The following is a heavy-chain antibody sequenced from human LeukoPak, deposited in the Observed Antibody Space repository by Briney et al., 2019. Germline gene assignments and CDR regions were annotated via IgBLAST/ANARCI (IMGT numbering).Heavy chain of an antibody. CDR3: AREGTYYYDSSGYLERGFDY. CDR2: IWYDGSNK. V-gene: IGHV3-33*01. CDR1: GFTFSSYG. D-gene: IGHD3-22*01. Sequence: GGSLRLSCAASGFTFSSYGMHWVRQAPSRGLEWVAVIWYDGSNKYYADSVKGRFTISRDNSKNTLYLQMNSLRAEDTAVYYCAREGTYYYDSSGYLERGFDYWGQGTLVTVSS. J-gene: IGHJ4*02.